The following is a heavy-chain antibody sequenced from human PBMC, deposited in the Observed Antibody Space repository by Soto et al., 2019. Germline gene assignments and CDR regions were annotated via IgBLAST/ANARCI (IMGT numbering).Heavy chain of an antibody. CDR2: IYFNGNT. J-gene: IGHJ4*02. CDR1: GVSISDTSYY. Sequence: QLQLQESGPGLVKPSETLSLTCTVSGVSISDTSYYWGWIRQPPGQGLEWIGTIYFNGNTFYNPSLKSRLTISVDTSSNQFSLRLNSVTAADTAVYYCARQGSYWGQGTLVAVSS. CDR3: ARQGSY. V-gene: IGHV4-39*01.